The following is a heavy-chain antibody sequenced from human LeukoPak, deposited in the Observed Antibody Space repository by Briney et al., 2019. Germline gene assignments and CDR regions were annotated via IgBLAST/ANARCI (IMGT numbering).Heavy chain of an antibody. CDR3: TRDRGAYNLYDY. J-gene: IGHJ4*02. CDR2: IRSKAYGETA. CDR1: GFTYGDYA. V-gene: IGHV3-49*03. D-gene: IGHD1-1*01. Sequence: GGSLRLSCTASGFTYGDYAMSWIRRAPGKGLDWVGFIRSKAYGETADYAASVKGRFTISRDDSKAIAYLQMNSLKTEDTAVYHCTRDRGAYNLYDYWGQGTLVTVSS.